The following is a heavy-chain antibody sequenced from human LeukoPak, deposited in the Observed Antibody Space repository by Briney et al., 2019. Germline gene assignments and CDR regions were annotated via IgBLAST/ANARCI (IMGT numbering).Heavy chain of an antibody. J-gene: IGHJ4*02. V-gene: IGHV3-23*01. CDR2: ISGSGGSK. CDR1: GFTFRSYA. D-gene: IGHD3-10*01. Sequence: GGSLRLSCPASGFTFRSYAMSWVRQAPGKGLEWVSAISGSGGSKYYADSVKGRFTISRDKSKNTLSLQMNSLRAEDTAVYYCATLWFGELGLYWGQGTLVSVSS. CDR3: ATLWFGELGLY.